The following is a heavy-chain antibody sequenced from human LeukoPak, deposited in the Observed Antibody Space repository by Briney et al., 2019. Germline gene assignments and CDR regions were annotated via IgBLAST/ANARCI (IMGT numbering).Heavy chain of an antibody. V-gene: IGHV4-39*07. CDR2: IYYSGST. CDR3: ARDRWLDP. Sequence: SETLSLTCTVSGGSISSSSYYWGWIRQPPGKGLEWIGSIYYSGSTYYNPSLKSRVTMSVDTSKNQFSLKLSSVTAADTAVYYCARDRWLDPWGQGTLVTVSS. J-gene: IGHJ5*02. CDR1: GGSISSSSYY.